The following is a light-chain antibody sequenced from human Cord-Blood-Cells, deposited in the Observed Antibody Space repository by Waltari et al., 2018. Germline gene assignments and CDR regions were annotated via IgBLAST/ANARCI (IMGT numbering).Light chain of an antibody. CDR2: QDS. CDR3: QAWDSSTVV. Sequence: SYELTPPPSLSVSTGQTASITCSGEKLGDKYACWYQQKPGQSPVLVIYQDSKRPSGIAGRFSGSNSGNTATLTISGTQAMDEADYYCQAWDSSTVVFGGGTKLTVL. J-gene: IGLJ2*01. V-gene: IGLV3-1*01. CDR1: KLGDKY.